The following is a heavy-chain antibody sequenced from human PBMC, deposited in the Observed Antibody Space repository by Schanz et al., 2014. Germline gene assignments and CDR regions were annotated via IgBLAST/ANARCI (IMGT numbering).Heavy chain of an antibody. D-gene: IGHD3-10*01. V-gene: IGHV1-18*04. J-gene: IGHJ4*02. CDR1: GYTFTNFF. CDR3: ARGRGFYDY. CDR2: ISAYNGNT. Sequence: QVHLVQSGAEVHKPGASLKISCKASGYTFTNFFLHWVRQAPGQGLEWMGWISAYNGNTNYAQKLQGRVTMTTDTSTSTAYMELRSLRSDDTAVYYCARGRGFYDYWGQGTLVTVSS.